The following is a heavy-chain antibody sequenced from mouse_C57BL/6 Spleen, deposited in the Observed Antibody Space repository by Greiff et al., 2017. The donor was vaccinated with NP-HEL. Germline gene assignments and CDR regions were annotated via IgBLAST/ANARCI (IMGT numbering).Heavy chain of an antibody. D-gene: IGHD2-4*01. V-gene: IGHV3-6*01. CDR1: GYSITSGYY. CDR3: ARRIYYDYDEDWYFDV. J-gene: IGHJ1*03. CDR2: ISYDGSN. Sequence: EVKVEESGPGLVKPSQSLSLTCSVTGYSITSGYYWNWIRQFPGNKLEWMGYISYDGSNNYNPSLKNRISITRDTSKNQFFLKLNSVTTEDTATYYCARRIYYDYDEDWYFDVWGTGTTVTVSS.